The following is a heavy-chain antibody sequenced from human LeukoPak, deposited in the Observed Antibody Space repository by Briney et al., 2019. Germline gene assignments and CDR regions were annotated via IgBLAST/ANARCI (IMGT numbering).Heavy chain of an antibody. V-gene: IGHV3-21*01. CDR3: ARGGYSGYRP. CDR2: ISSSSSYI. J-gene: IGHJ5*02. D-gene: IGHD5-12*01. CDR1: GFTFSSYG. Sequence: GGSLRLSCAASGFTFSSYGMHWVRQAPGKGLEWVSSISSSSSYIYYADSVKGRFTISRDNAKNSLYLQMNSLRAEDTAVYYCARGGYSGYRPWGQGTLVTVSS.